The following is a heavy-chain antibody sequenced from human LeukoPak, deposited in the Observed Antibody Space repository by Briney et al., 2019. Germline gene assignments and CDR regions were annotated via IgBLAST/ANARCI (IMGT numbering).Heavy chain of an antibody. CDR2: ISYDGSNK. CDR3: ASIEFSDY. Sequence: PGGSLRLSCAASGFTFSDYYMSWIRQAPGKGLEWVAVISYDGSNKYYADSVKGRFTISRDNSKNTLYLQMNSLRAEDTAVYYCASIEFSDYWGQGTLVTVSS. D-gene: IGHD3-10*01. J-gene: IGHJ4*02. V-gene: IGHV3-30-3*01. CDR1: GFTFSDYY.